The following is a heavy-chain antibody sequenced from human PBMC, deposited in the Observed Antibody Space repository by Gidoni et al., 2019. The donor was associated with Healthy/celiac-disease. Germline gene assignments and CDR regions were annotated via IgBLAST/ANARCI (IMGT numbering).Heavy chain of an antibody. D-gene: IGHD3-10*01. V-gene: IGHV3-33*01. CDR2: IWYDGSNK. Sequence: QGKGLEWVAVIWYDGSNKYYADSVKGRFTISRDNSKNTLYLQMNSLRAEDTAVYYCARDAQTHTYYYGSWSYYNGEAALYSDYWGQGTLVTVSS. CDR3: ARDAQTHTYYYGSWSYYNGEAALYSDY. J-gene: IGHJ4*02.